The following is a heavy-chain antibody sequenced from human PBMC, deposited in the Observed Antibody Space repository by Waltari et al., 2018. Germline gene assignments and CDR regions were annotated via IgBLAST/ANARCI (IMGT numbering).Heavy chain of an antibody. J-gene: IGHJ5*02. D-gene: IGHD1-7*01. CDR3: ARGYNWNYGGWFDP. CDR1: GGTFRSYA. Sequence: QVQLVQSGAEVKKPGSSVKVSCKASGGTFRSYAISWVRQAPGQGLEWMGGIIPILGIANYAQKFQGRVTITADESTSTAYMELSSLRSEDTAVYYCARGYNWNYGGWFDPWGQGTLVTVSS. V-gene: IGHV1-69*04. CDR2: IIPILGIA.